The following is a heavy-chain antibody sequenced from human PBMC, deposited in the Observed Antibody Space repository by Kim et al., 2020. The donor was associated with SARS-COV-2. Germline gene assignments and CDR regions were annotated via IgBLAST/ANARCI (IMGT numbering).Heavy chain of an antibody. J-gene: IGHJ5*02. D-gene: IGHD3-10*01. CDR1: GFTFSSYE. CDR3: ARDLDYYGSGSPSQNWFDP. V-gene: IGHV3-48*03. Sequence: GGSLRLSCAASGFTFSSYEMNWVRQAPGKGLEWVSYISSSGSTIYYADSVKGRFTISRDNAKNSLYLQMNSLRVEDTAVYYCARDLDYYGSGSPSQNWFDPGGQGTLVTVSS. CDR2: ISSSGSTI.